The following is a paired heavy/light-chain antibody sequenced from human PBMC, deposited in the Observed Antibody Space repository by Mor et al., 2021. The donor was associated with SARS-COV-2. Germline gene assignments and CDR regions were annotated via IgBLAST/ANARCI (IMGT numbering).Light chain of an antibody. CDR2: AAS. J-gene: IGKJ1*01. CDR3: QQSYSTPPRT. CDR1: QSISSY. Sequence: DIQMTQSPSSLSASVGDRVTITCRASQSISSYLNWYQQKPGKAPKLLIYAASSLQSGVPSRFSGSGSGTDFTLTISSLQPEDFATYYCQQSYSTPPRTFGQGTKVEIK. V-gene: IGKV1-39*01.
Heavy chain of an antibody. D-gene: IGHD3-22*01. V-gene: IGHV4-4*07. J-gene: IGHJ4*02. Sequence: QVQLQESGPGLVKPSETLSLTCTVSGGSISSYYWSWIRQPAGKGLEWIGRIYTSGSTNYNPSLKSRVTMSVDTSKNQFSLKLSSVTAADTAVYYCARDMKDSSGYYSFFDYWGQGTLVTVSS. CDR3: ARDMKDSSGYYSFFDY. CDR1: GGSISSYY. CDR2: IYTSGST.